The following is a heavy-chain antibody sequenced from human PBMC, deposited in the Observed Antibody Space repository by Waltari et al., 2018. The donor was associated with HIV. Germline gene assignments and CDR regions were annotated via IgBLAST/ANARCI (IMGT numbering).Heavy chain of an antibody. CDR3: ATYIGASLGTAAFDV. D-gene: IGHD5-12*01. J-gene: IGHJ3*01. CDR2: ISYNGAT. Sequence: QLQLLESGPGLVQPSEPLSLTCRVSVVSIPTNRHYRGCIRQPPGQGLEWIGTISYNGATYSSPSLRSRVTIFRDTSKNQLSLKLGSVTAADTAFYYWATYIGASLGTAAFDVWGQGTMVTVSS. CDR1: VVSIPTNRHY. V-gene: IGHV4-39*01.